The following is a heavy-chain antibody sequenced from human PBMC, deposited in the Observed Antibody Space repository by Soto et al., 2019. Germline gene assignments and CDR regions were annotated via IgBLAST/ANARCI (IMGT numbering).Heavy chain of an antibody. CDR2: SSYDGRET. CDR1: DFDFGSYG. J-gene: IGHJ4*02. CDR3: ARDSGWPILNFDN. Sequence: GGSLRLSCAASDFDFGSYGIHWVRQAPGKGLEWVAASSYDGRETFYADSAKGRFTVSKEMSKNTAFLQMNALRHEDTAVYFCARDSGWPILNFDNWGQGTPVTVSS. V-gene: IGHV3-30*03. D-gene: IGHD3-10*01.